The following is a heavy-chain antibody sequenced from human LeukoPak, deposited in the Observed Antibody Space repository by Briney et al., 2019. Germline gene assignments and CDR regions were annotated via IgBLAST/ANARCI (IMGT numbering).Heavy chain of an antibody. CDR1: GFTFSTYA. V-gene: IGHV3-23*01. CDR3: AKGPYYYDSSRYSRRWFDP. D-gene: IGHD3-22*01. CDR2: ISGSGGRT. J-gene: IGHJ5*02. Sequence: GGSLRLSCAASGFTFSTYAMTWVRQAPGKGLEWVSAISGSGGRTYYADSVKGRFTISRDNSKNTLYLQMNSLRAEDTAVYYCAKGPYYYDSSRYSRRWFDPWAREPWSPSPQ.